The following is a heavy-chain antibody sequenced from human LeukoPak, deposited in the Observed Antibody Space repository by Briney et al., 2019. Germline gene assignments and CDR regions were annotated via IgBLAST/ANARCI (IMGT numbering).Heavy chain of an antibody. D-gene: IGHD4-23*01. CDR1: GGSISSGGYY. CDR2: IYYSGST. CDR3: ARTTVVTPYYYYGMDV. Sequence: SETLSLTCTVSGGSISSGGYYWSWIRQHPGKGLEWIGYIYYSGSTYYNPSLKSRVTISVDKSKNQFSLKLSSVTAADTAVYYCARTTVVTPYYYYGMDVWGQGTTVTVSS. V-gene: IGHV4-31*03. J-gene: IGHJ6*02.